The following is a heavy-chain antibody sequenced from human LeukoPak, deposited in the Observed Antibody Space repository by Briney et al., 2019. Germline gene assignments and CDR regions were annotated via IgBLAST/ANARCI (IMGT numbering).Heavy chain of an antibody. J-gene: IGHJ4*02. CDR3: ARAGYCGGDCYDYFDY. V-gene: IGHV5-51*01. CDR2: IYPGDSDT. D-gene: IGHD2-21*02. Sequence: GESLQISCKGSGYSFTSYWIGWVRQMPGKGLEWMGIIYPGDSDTRYSPSFQGQVTISADKSISTAYLQWSSLKASDTAMYYCARAGYCGGDCYDYFDYWGQGTLVTVSS. CDR1: GYSFTSYW.